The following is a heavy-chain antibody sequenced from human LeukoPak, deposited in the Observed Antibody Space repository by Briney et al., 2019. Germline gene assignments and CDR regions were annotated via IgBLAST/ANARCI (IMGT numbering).Heavy chain of an antibody. J-gene: IGHJ4*02. Sequence: GGSLRLSCAASGFTFSSYSMNWVRQAPGKGLEWVSSISSSSSYIYYADSVKGRFTISRDNAKNSLYLQMNSVRAEDTAVYYCARTGYSSGWYVGGEDYWGQGTLVTVSS. CDR2: ISSSSSYI. V-gene: IGHV3-21*01. CDR1: GFTFSSYS. CDR3: ARTGYSSGWYVGGEDY. D-gene: IGHD6-19*01.